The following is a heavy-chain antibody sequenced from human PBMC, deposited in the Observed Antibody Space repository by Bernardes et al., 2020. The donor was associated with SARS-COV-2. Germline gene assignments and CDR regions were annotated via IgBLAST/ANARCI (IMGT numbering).Heavy chain of an antibody. CDR1: GGSFSGYC. CDR2: ITHSGSS. V-gene: IGHV4-34*01. CDR3: ARTPDYDVLTGSYAEGYDS. Sequence: SETLSLTCAVYGGSFSGYCWTWIRQSPGKGLEWIGEITHSGSSNYNPSLKSRVTISADTSKNQFSLRLSSVTAPDTAVYYCARTPDYDVLTGSYAEGYDSWGQGTQVTVSS. J-gene: IGHJ5*01. D-gene: IGHD3-9*01.